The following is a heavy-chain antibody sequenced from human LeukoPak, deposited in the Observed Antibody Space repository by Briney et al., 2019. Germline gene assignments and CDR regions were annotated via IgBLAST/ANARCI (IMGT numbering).Heavy chain of an antibody. CDR3: AREILDDYPFDY. V-gene: IGHV4-39*06. Sequence: SETLSLTCTVSGGSISSSSYYWGWIRQPPGKGLEWIGSIYYSGSTYYNPSLKSRVTISVDTSKNQFPLKLSSVTAADTAVYYCAREILDDYPFDYWGQGTLVTVSS. CDR1: GGSISSSSYY. CDR2: IYYSGST. D-gene: IGHD3-16*01. J-gene: IGHJ4*02.